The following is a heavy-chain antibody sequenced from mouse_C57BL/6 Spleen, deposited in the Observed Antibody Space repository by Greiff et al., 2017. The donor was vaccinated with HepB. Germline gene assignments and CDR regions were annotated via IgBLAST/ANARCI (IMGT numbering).Heavy chain of an antibody. J-gene: IGHJ2*01. D-gene: IGHD2-1*01. V-gene: IGHV1-62-2*01. CDR1: GYTFTEYT. CDR3: AREEIYYGNYEGFDY. Sequence: VQLQESGAELVKPGASVKLSCKASGYTFTEYTIHWVKQRSGQGLEWIGWFYPGSGSIKYNEKFKDKATLTADKSSSTVYMELSRLTSEDSAVYFCAREEIYYGNYEGFDYWGQGTTLTVSS. CDR2: FYPGSGSI.